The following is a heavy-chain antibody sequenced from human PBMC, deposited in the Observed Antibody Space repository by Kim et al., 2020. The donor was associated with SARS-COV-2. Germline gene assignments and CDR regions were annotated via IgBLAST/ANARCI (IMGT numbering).Heavy chain of an antibody. CDR1: GFTFSSYG. Sequence: GGSLRLSCAASGFTFSSYGMHWVRQAPGKGLEWVAVIWYDGSNKYYADSVKGRFTISRDNSKNTLYLQMNSLRAEDTAVYYCAKDHAPCSGGSCYYYYYGMDVWGQGTTVTVSS. CDR2: IWYDGSNK. D-gene: IGHD2-15*01. CDR3: AKDHAPCSGGSCYYYYYGMDV. V-gene: IGHV3-33*06. J-gene: IGHJ6*02.